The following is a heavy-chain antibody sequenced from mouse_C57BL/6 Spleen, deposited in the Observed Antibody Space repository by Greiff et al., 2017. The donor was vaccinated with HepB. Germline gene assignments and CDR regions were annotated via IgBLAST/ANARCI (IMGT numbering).Heavy chain of an antibody. CDR3: ARISGDGAMDY. Sequence: EVKLVESGGGLVKPGGSLKLSCAASGFTFSDYGMHWVRQAPEKGLEWVAYISSGSSTIYYADTLKGRFTISRDNAKNTLFLQMTSLRSEDTAMYYCARISGDGAMDYWGQGTSVTVSS. D-gene: IGHD3-2*02. CDR2: ISSGSSTI. V-gene: IGHV5-17*01. J-gene: IGHJ4*01. CDR1: GFTFSDYG.